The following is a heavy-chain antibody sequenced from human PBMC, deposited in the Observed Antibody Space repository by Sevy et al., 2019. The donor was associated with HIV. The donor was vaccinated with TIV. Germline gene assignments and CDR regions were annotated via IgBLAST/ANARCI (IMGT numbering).Heavy chain of an antibody. Sequence: GVSLRLSCVASGFALSDYYMSWIRQAPGKGLQWISYISGSGDTIYYADSVKGRFTISRDNAKNSLFLQMNSLRAEDTAVYYCARDHVKDGDLGDYYYYAMDVWGQGTTVTVSS. CDR3: ARDHVKDGDLGDYYYYAMDV. J-gene: IGHJ6*02. V-gene: IGHV3-11*01. D-gene: IGHD4-17*01. CDR2: ISGSGDTI. CDR1: GFALSDYY.